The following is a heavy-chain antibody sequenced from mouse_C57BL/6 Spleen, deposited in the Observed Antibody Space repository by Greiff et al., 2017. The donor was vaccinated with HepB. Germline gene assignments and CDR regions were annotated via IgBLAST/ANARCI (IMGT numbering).Heavy chain of an antibody. Sequence: QVQLQQPGAELVKPGASVKLSCKASGYTFTSYWMHWVKQRPGQGLEWIGMIHPNSGSTNYNEKFKSKATLTVDKSSSTAYMQLSSLTSEDSAVYYCARSPNDYYGSSYFDYWGQGTTLTVSS. J-gene: IGHJ2*01. CDR3: ARSPNDYYGSSYFDY. D-gene: IGHD1-1*01. CDR1: GYTFTSYW. CDR2: IHPNSGST. V-gene: IGHV1-64*01.